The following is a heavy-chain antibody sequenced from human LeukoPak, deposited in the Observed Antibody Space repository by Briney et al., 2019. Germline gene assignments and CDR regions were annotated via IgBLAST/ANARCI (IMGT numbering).Heavy chain of an antibody. CDR3: ARGVRITMIVGVADAFDI. D-gene: IGHD3-22*01. V-gene: IGHV4-61*02. CDR1: GASISSANYY. J-gene: IGHJ3*02. Sequence: PSETLSLTCTVSGASISSANYYWTWIRKPAGKGLEWIGRTYSSGSIKYNPSLKSRVTISLDTPKNQFSLKLSSVTAADTAVYYCARGVRITMIVGVADAFDIWGQGTMVTVSS. CDR2: TYSSGSI.